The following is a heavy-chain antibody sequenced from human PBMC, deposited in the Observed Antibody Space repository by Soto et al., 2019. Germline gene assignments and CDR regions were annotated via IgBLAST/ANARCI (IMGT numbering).Heavy chain of an antibody. Sequence: QLQLQESGPGLVKPSETLSLTCTVSGGSISSRGYYWGWIRQPPGKGLEWIGTIYYSGSTYYNPSLKSRIPLSVNTSKNQFSLKLSSLTAAHTAVYYCATSNWFDPWGQGTLVTVSS. V-gene: IGHV4-39*01. J-gene: IGHJ5*02. CDR3: ATSNWFDP. CDR2: IYYSGST. CDR1: GGSISSRGYY.